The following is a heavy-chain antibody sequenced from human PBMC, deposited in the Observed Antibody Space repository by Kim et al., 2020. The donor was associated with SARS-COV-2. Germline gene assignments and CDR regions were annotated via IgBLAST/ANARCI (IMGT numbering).Heavy chain of an antibody. V-gene: IGHV1-69*13. D-gene: IGHD3-22*01. Sequence: SVKVSCKASGGTFSSYAISWVRQAPGQGLEWMGGIIPIFGTANYAQKFQGRVTITADESTSTAYMELSSLGSEDTAVYYCARDPPGDSSGSGWFDPWGQGTLVTVSS. CDR2: IIPIFGTA. CDR3: ARDPPGDSSGSGWFDP. CDR1: GGTFSSYA. J-gene: IGHJ5*02.